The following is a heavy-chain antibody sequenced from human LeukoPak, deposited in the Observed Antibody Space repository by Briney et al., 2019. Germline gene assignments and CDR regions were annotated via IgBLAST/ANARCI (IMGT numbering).Heavy chain of an antibody. CDR1: GFTFSDYW. J-gene: IGHJ4*02. Sequence: GGFLRLSCAASGFTFSDYWMHWVRQVPEKGLMWVSRTSNNGGSTWYADSVRGRFTISRDNAKNTLYLQLNSLRAEDTGVYYCARDSTSGIDYWGQGTRVTVS. D-gene: IGHD3-10*01. CDR2: TSNNGGST. CDR3: ARDSTSGIDY. V-gene: IGHV3-74*01.